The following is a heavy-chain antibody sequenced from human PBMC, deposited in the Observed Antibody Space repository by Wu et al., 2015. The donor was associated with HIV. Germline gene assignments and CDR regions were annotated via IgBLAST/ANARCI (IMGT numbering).Heavy chain of an antibody. CDR1: GGTFSSYA. CDR3: ARDWDGSGSYWSTSSSGGMDV. CDR2: IIPIFGTA. Sequence: QVQLVQSGAEVKKPGSSVKVSCKASGGTFSSYAISWVRQAPGQGLEWMGRIIPIFGTANYAQKFQGRVTITADESTSTAYMELSSLRSEDTAVYYCARDWDGSGSYWSTSSSGGMDVWGQGTTVTVSS. J-gene: IGHJ6*02. V-gene: IGHV1-69*13. D-gene: IGHD3-10*01.